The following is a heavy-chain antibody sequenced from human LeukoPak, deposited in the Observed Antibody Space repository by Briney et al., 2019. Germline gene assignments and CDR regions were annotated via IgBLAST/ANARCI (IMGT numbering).Heavy chain of an antibody. CDR2: IYSGGST. D-gene: IGHD6-13*01. CDR1: GFTVSSNY. CDR3: ATSIAAADIDPDYYYYGMDV. J-gene: IGHJ6*02. Sequence: GGSLRLSCAASGFTVSSNYMSWVRQAPGKGLEWVSVIYSGGSTYYADSVKGRFTISRDNSKNTLYLQMNSLRAEDTAVYYCATSIAAADIDPDYYYYGMDVWGQGTTVTVSS. V-gene: IGHV3-66*01.